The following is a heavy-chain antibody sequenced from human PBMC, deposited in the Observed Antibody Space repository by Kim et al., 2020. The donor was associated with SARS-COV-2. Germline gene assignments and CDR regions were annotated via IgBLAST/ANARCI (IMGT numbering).Heavy chain of an antibody. J-gene: IGHJ4*02. Sequence: GGSLRLSCVASGFTFSSYWMHWVRQAPGKWLVWVSRFNSDGSSTSYADSVKGRFTISRDNARNTLYLQINSLRSDDTAVYYCARLSTGYVWDKFDYSGQG. CDR2: FNSDGSST. D-gene: IGHD3-16*01. CDR1: GFTFSSYW. CDR3: ARLSTGYVWDKFDY. V-gene: IGHV3-74*01.